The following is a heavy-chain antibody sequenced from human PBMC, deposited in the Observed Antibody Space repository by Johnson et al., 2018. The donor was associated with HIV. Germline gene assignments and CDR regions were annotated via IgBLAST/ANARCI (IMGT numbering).Heavy chain of an antibody. J-gene: IGHJ3*01. Sequence: VQLVESGGGLVQPGGSLRLSCAASGFTFSKFDMYWVRQASGKGLEWVSTIGSAGDTYYPDSVKGRFTISRENARNSFYLQMNSLRAGDTAVYYCARGSGSYDLVKGAFDFWGQGTIVTVSS. CDR3: ARGSGSYDLVKGAFDF. D-gene: IGHD1-26*01. V-gene: IGHV3-13*01. CDR2: IGSAGDT. CDR1: GFTFSKFD.